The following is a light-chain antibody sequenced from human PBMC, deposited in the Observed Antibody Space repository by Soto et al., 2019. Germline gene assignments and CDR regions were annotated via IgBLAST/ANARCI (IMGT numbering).Light chain of an antibody. J-gene: IGLJ1*01. V-gene: IGLV2-14*01. CDR2: DVS. CDR1: SSDVGGYNY. CDR3: SSYTTSSTHV. Sequence: QSALTQPASVSGSPGQSITISCTGTSSDVGGYNYVSWYQQHPGKAPKLMIYDVSNRPSGVSNRFSGSKSGNTASLTISGLQAEAEADYSCSSYTTSSTHVFGTGTKVTVL.